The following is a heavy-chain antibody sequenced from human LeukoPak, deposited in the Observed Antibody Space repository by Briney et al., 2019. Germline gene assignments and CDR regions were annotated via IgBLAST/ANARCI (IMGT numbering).Heavy chain of an antibody. D-gene: IGHD5/OR15-5a*01. CDR1: GYTFTGYY. CDR3: ARSVWSVYHYGY. J-gene: IGHJ4*02. V-gene: IGHV1-2*02. CDR2: INPNSGGT. Sequence: ASVKVSCKASGYTFTGYYMHWVRQAPGQGLEWMGWINPNSGGTNYAQKFQGRVTMTRDTSISTAYMELSRLRSDDTAVYYCARSVWSVYHYGYWGQGTLVTVSS.